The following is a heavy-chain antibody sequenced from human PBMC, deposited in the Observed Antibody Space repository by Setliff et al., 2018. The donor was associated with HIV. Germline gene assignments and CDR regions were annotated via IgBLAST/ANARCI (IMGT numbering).Heavy chain of an antibody. J-gene: IGHJ6*03. D-gene: IGHD6-13*01. CDR1: GFTFSNYA. V-gene: IGHV3-30*03. Sequence: GGSLRLSCAASGFTFSNYAVHWVRQAPGKGLEWVAVASDDGKNIYYADSVKGRFTVSRDNYRNTVFLQMNSLRSDDTAEYYCARVAYPSRSSTWYKFDYYHYMDVWGQGTTVTVSS. CDR2: ASDDGKNI. CDR3: ARVAYPSRSSTWYKFDYYHYMDV.